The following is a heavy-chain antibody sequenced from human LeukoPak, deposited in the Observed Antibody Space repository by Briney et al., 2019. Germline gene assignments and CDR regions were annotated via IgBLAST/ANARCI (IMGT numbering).Heavy chain of an antibody. CDR1: GASFSGYY. J-gene: IGHJ5*02. Sequence: SETLSLTCGVYGASFSGYYWSWIRQPPGKGLEWIGEINHSGSTNYNPTLKSRVTISVDTPKNQFSLKLSSVTAADTAVYYCARQYQLLSNWFDPWGQGTLVTVSS. V-gene: IGHV4-34*01. CDR2: INHSGST. D-gene: IGHD2-2*01. CDR3: ARQYQLLSNWFDP.